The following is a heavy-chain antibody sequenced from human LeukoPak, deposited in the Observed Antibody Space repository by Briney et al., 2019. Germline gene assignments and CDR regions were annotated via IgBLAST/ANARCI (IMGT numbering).Heavy chain of an antibody. J-gene: IGHJ6*02. CDR1: GYSITSYD. V-gene: IGHV1-8*01. CDR3: ARGGTLVRGVAILYGMDV. D-gene: IGHD3-10*01. CDR2: MNSNSGNT. Sequence: GASVMVSCRAFGYSITSYDINWVRQAAGQGLEWVGWMNSNSGNTGYARKFQGRVTLTRDTSINTAYMEVNSLTSEDTAVYYCARGGTLVRGVAILYGMDVWGQGTTVTVSS.